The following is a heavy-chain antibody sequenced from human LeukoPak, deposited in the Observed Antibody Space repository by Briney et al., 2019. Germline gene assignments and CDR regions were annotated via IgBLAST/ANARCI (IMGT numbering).Heavy chain of an antibody. J-gene: IGHJ4*02. V-gene: IGHV1-18*01. D-gene: IGHD3-10*01. Sequence: GASVKVSCKASGYTFTSYGFSWVRQAAGQGLEWMGWISAYNGNTNYAQKLQGRVTMTTDTSTSTAYMELRSLRSDDTAVYYCARDLWHYGSGSYPLDYWGQGTLVTVSS. CDR2: ISAYNGNT. CDR1: GYTFTSYG. CDR3: ARDLWHYGSGSYPLDY.